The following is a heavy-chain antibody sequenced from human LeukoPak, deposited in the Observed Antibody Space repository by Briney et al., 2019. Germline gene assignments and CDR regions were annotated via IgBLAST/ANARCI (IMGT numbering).Heavy chain of an antibody. J-gene: IGHJ4*02. CDR1: GGSISSSSYY. D-gene: IGHD6-13*01. V-gene: IGHV4-39*01. CDR2: IYYSGST. Sequence: SETLSLTCTVSGGSISSSSYYWGWIRQPPGKGLEWIGSIYYSGSTYYNPSLKSRFTISVDTSKNQFSLKLSSVTAADTAVYYCARQPHLAAADFPPIRYWGQGTLVTVSS. CDR3: ARQPHLAAADFPPIRY.